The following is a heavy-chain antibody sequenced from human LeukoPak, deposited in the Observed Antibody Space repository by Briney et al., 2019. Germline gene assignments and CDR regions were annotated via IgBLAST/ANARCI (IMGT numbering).Heavy chain of an antibody. J-gene: IGHJ3*02. D-gene: IGHD5-24*01. CDR2: ISSSGSTI. V-gene: IGHV3-11*01. CDR1: GFTFSDYY. CDR3: ASPDSFWKGGYNWDAFDI. Sequence: GGSLRLSCAASGFTFSDYYMSWIRQAPGKGLEWVSYISSSGSTIYYADSVEGRFTISRDNAKNSLYLQMNSLRAEDTAVYYCASPDSFWKGGYNWDAFDIWGQGTMVTVSS.